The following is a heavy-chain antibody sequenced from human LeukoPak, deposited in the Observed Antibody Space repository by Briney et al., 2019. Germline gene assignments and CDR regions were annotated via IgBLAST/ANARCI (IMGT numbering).Heavy chain of an antibody. D-gene: IGHD1-26*01. V-gene: IGHV3-48*01. Sequence: GGSLRLSCADSGFTFRSYSMNWVRQAPGKGLEWVSYISSSGSTIYYADSVKGRFTISRDNAKNSLYLQMNSLRADDTAVYYCARGNIVGASLFDYWGQGNLVTVSS. CDR1: GFTFRSYS. CDR2: ISSSGSTI. J-gene: IGHJ4*02. CDR3: ARGNIVGASLFDY.